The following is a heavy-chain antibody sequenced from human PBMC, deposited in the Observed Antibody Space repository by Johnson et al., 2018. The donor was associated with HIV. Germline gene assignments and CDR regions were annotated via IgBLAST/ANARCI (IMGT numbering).Heavy chain of an antibody. J-gene: IGHJ3*02. CDR1: GFTFSSYD. D-gene: IGHD6-13*01. CDR2: IGTAGDT. CDR3: SRGVPIAAAGHDAFDI. V-gene: IGHV3-13*01. Sequence: VQLVESGGGLVQPGGSLRLSCAASGFTFSSYDMHWVRQATGKGLEWVSAIGTAGDTYYPGSVKGRFTISRANAKHSLYLQMNSLRAEDSAVYYWSRGVPIAAAGHDAFDIWGQGTMVTVSS.